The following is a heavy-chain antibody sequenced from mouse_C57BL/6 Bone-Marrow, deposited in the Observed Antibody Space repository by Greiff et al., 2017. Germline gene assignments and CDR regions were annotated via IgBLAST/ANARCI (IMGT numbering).Heavy chain of an antibody. J-gene: IGHJ2*01. CDR2: INPNNGGT. Sequence: EVQLQQSGPELVKPGASVKISCKASGYTFTDYYMTWVKQSHGKSLEWIGDINPNNGGTSYNQKFKGKATLTVDKSSSTAYMELRSLTSEDSAVYYCASLGVVGYWGQGTTLTVSS. CDR3: ASLGVVGY. CDR1: GYTFTDYY. V-gene: IGHV1-26*01. D-gene: IGHD1-1*01.